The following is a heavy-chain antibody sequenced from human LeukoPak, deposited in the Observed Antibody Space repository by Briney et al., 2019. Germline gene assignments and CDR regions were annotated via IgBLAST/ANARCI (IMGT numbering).Heavy chain of an antibody. Sequence: GGSLRLSCAVSGFTFSSYRMSWVRQAPGKGLEWVARIKTKTAGGTIDYAAPVKGRFTISRDDSKNTVYLQMNSLKTEDTAVYYCTTSYYDSSGYRAWGQGTLVTVSS. D-gene: IGHD3-22*01. CDR2: IKTKTAGGTI. V-gene: IGHV3-15*01. CDR1: GFTFSSYR. CDR3: TTSYYDSSGYRA. J-gene: IGHJ4*02.